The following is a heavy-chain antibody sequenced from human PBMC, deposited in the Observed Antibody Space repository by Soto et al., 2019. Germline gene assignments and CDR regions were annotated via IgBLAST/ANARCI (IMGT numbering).Heavy chain of an antibody. Sequence: QVQLVQSGAEVKKPGSSVKVSCKASGGTFSSHTISWVRQAPGQGLEWMGRIIPILGIANDAQKCQGRVTVTADECTCGAEMELSSLRSEDTAVYYCASDPVYGGDYWGEGTLVIVFS. D-gene: IGHD4-17*01. J-gene: IGHJ4*02. CDR1: GGTFSSHT. CDR2: IIPILGIA. CDR3: ASDPVYGGDY. V-gene: IGHV1-69*02.